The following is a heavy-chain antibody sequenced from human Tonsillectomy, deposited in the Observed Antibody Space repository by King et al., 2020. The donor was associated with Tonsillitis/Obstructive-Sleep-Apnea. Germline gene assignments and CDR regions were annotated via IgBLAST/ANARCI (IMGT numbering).Heavy chain of an antibody. CDR2: IRSKAYGGTT. J-gene: IGHJ3*02. V-gene: IGHV3-49*04. CDR3: TRGARPYAFDM. CDR1: GFTFGDYA. D-gene: IGHD6-6*01. Sequence: VQLVESGGGLVQPGRSLRLSCTASGFTFGDYAMSWVRQAPGKGLEWVGFIRSKAYGGTTEYAASVKGRFTISRDDSKSIAYMQMNSLKTEDTAVSYCTRGARPYAFDMWGQGTMVTVSS.